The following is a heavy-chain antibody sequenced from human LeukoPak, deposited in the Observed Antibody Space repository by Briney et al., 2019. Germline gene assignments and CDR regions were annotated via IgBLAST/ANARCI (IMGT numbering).Heavy chain of an antibody. CDR2: ITGSGSGT. V-gene: IGHV3-23*01. CDR3: AKGKTTVALDWFDP. CDR1: GFTFDNYV. D-gene: IGHD1-1*01. Sequence: GGSLRLSCAASGFTFDNYVMTWVRQAPGKGLEWVSSITGSGSGTYYEASVRGRFTISRDNSKNTLYLQMNSLRAEDTAIYYCAKGKTTVALDWFDPWGQGTLVTVSS. J-gene: IGHJ5*02.